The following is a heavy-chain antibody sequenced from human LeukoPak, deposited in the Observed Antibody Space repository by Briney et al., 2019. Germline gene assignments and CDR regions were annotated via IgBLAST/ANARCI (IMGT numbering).Heavy chain of an antibody. Sequence: GGSLRLSCAASGFTFSSYAMHWVRQAPGKGLEWVAVISYDGSNKYYADSVKGRFTISRDNSKNTVYLQMNSLRAEDTAVYYCAKDPRGRGDRDKYFDYWGQGTLVTVSS. CDR2: ISYDGSNK. CDR3: AKDPRGRGDRDKYFDY. J-gene: IGHJ4*02. D-gene: IGHD2-21*02. CDR1: GFTFSSYA. V-gene: IGHV3-30-3*01.